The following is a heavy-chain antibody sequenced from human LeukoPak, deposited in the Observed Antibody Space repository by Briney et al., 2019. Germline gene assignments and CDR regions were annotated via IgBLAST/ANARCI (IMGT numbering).Heavy chain of an antibody. Sequence: GGSLRLSCAASGFTFSSYSMNWVRQAPGKGLEWVSSISSSSNYIYYADSVKGRFTISRDNAKDSLYLQMNSLRAEDTAVYYCARDLARFGELSGYMDVWGKGTTVTVSS. CDR3: ARDLARFGELSGYMDV. J-gene: IGHJ6*03. D-gene: IGHD3-10*01. CDR2: ISSSSNYI. CDR1: GFTFSSYS. V-gene: IGHV3-21*01.